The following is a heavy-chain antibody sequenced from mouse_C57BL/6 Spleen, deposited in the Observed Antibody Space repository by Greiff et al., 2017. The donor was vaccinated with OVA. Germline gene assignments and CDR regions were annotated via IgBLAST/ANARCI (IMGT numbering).Heavy chain of an antibody. Sequence: EVMLVESEGGLVQPGSSMKLSCTASGFTFSDYYMAWVRQVPEKGLEWVANINYDGSSTYYLDSLKSRFIISRDNAKNILYLQMSSLKSEDTATYYCARTNDYDAFSMDYWGQGTSVTVSS. CDR3: ARTNDYDAFSMDY. CDR1: GFTFSDYY. D-gene: IGHD2-4*01. J-gene: IGHJ4*01. V-gene: IGHV5-16*01. CDR2: INYDGSST.